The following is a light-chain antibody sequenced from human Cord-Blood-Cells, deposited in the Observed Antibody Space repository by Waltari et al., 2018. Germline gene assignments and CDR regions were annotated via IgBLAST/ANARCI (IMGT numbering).Light chain of an antibody. Sequence: DIQMTQSPSSLSASVVDRVTITCRASQSISSYLNWYQQKPGKAPKLPIYAASSLQSGVPSRFSGSGSWTDFTLTISSLQPEDFATYYCQQSYSTPYTFGQGTKLEIK. J-gene: IGKJ2*01. CDR2: AAS. V-gene: IGKV1-39*01. CDR3: QQSYSTPYT. CDR1: QSISSY.